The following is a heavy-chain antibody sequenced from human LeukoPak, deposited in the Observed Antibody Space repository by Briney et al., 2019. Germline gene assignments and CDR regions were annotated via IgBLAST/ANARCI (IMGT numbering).Heavy chain of an antibody. CDR3: ARGYYDSSDYEYFQH. Sequence: ASVKVSCKASGYTFSGYYLHWVRQAPGQGLEWMGWINPNSGGTNSAQKFHGRVTMTRDTSIITAYMELSRLRSDDTAVYFCARGYYDSSDYEYFQHWGQGTLVTVSS. D-gene: IGHD3-22*01. CDR1: GYTFSGYY. CDR2: INPNSGGT. V-gene: IGHV1-2*02. J-gene: IGHJ1*01.